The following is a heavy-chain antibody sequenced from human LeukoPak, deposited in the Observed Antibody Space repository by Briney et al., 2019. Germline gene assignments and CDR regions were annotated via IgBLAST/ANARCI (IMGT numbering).Heavy chain of an antibody. CDR2: IRYDGSNK. V-gene: IGHV3-30*02. CDR1: GFTFSSYG. Sequence: PGGSLRLSCAASGFTFSSYGMHWVRQAPGKGLEWVAFIRYDGSNKYYADSVKGRFTISRDNSKNTLYLQMNSLRAEDTAVYYCAKNAGSGSYYKVPKGDFDYWGQGTLVTVSS. D-gene: IGHD3-10*01. CDR3: AKNAGSGSYYKVPKGDFDY. J-gene: IGHJ4*02.